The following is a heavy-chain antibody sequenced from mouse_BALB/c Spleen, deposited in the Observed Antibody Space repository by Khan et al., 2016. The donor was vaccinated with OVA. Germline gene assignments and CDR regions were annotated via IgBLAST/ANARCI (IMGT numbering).Heavy chain of an antibody. CDR2: ISYSGRT. Sequence: VQLQQSGPGLVKPSQSLSLTCTVTGYSITSDYAWNWIRQFPGNKLEWMGYISYSGRTSYNPSLKSRISFTRDTSKNQFFLQLNSVTTEDTATYYCEVGRTYWGQGTLVTVSA. V-gene: IGHV3-2*02. D-gene: IGHD4-1*01. CDR3: EVGRTY. CDR1: GYSITSDYA. J-gene: IGHJ3*01.